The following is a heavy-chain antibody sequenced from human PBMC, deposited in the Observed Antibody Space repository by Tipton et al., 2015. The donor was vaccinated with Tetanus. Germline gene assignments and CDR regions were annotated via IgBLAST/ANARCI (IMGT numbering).Heavy chain of an antibody. Sequence: SLRLSCAASGFTFSSYSMNWVRQAPGKGLEWVSYISSSGSTIYYADSVKGRFTISRDNAKNSLYLQMNSLRAEDTAVYYCARDENWGGTFDWLFKAQPNHRAGMDVWGQGTTVTVSS. J-gene: IGHJ6*02. CDR3: ARDENWGGTFDWLFKAQPNHRAGMDV. CDR2: ISSSGSTI. V-gene: IGHV3-48*04. D-gene: IGHD3-9*01. CDR1: GFTFSSYS.